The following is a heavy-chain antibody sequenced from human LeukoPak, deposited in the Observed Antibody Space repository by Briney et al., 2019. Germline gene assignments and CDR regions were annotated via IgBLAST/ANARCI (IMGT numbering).Heavy chain of an antibody. CDR2: IYSGGST. J-gene: IGHJ4*02. CDR3: ARGRGDCSSTSCYPYYFDY. D-gene: IGHD2-2*01. Sequence: PGGSLRLSCAASGFTVSSNYMSWVRQAPGKGLEWVSVIYSGGSTYYADSVKGRFTISRDNSKNTLYLQMNSLRAEDTAVYYCARGRGDCSSTSCYPYYFDYWGQGTLVTVSS. V-gene: IGHV3-53*01. CDR1: GFTVSSNY.